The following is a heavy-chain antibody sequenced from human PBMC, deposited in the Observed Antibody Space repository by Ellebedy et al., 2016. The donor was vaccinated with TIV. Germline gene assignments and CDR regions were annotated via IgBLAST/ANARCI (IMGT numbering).Heavy chain of an antibody. CDR2: ISTNTGDP. J-gene: IGHJ6*02. V-gene: IGHV7-4-1*02. Sequence: AASVKVSCKASGYSFTAYAMIWVRQAPGQGLEWMGWISTNTGDPTYAHDFTGRFVFSLDTSVTTAYLQISSLKSEETAVYYCARGRDNYGPSFYYGMDVWGQGTTVTVSS. CDR1: GYSFTAYA. CDR3: ARGRDNYGPSFYYGMDV. D-gene: IGHD5-18*01.